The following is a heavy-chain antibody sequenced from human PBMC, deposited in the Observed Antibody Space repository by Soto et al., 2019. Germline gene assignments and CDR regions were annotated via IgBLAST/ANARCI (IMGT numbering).Heavy chain of an antibody. CDR1: GASINDFY. V-gene: IGHV4-59*01. D-gene: IGHD6-13*01. CDR2: MYYSETT. J-gene: IGHJ5*02. CDR3: ARANSSTWYKLEYKLFDP. Sequence: PXATLSLPCTVCGASINDFYWSWIRQTPGKGLEWVGFMYYSETTKYNPSLKGRVNMSLDTSKNQVSLHLKSVTAADTAVYYCARANSSTWYKLEYKLFDPWGQGTQVIVSP.